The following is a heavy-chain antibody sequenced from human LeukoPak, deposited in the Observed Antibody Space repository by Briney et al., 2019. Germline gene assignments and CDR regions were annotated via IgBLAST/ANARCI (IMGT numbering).Heavy chain of an antibody. D-gene: IGHD1-26*01. Sequence: ASVTVSCKASGYTFTSYGISWVRQAPGQGLEWMGWISAYNGNTNYAQKLQGRVTMTTDTSTSTAYMELRSLRSDDTAVYYCARELVRATTKNWFDPWGQGTLVTVSS. CDR3: ARELVRATTKNWFDP. CDR2: ISAYNGNT. V-gene: IGHV1-18*01. J-gene: IGHJ5*02. CDR1: GYTFTSYG.